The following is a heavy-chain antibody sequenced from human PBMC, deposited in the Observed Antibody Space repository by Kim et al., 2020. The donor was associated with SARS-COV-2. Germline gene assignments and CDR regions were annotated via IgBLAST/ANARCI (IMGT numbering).Heavy chain of an antibody. CDR2: IIPILGIA. CDR1: GGTFSSYA. D-gene: IGHD1-7*01. Sequence: SVKVSCKASGGTFSSYAISWVRQAPGQGLDWMGRIIPILGIANYAQKFQGRVTITADKSTSTAYMELSSLRSEDMAVYYCARGITGTTNPNWFDPWGQG. CDR3: ARGITGTTNPNWFDP. J-gene: IGHJ5*02. V-gene: IGHV1-69*04.